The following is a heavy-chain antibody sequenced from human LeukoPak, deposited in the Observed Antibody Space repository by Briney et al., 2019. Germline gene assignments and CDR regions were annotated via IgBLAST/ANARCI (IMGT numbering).Heavy chain of an antibody. J-gene: IGHJ4*02. V-gene: IGHV3-72*01. CDR2: IRNRDNKYTT. CDR1: GFTFSDHY. CDR3: ARDVARHYYFDY. Sequence: PGGSLRLSCAASGFTFSDHYMDWVRQAPGKGLEWLGRIRNRDNKYTTEYAASVKGRFTISRDDSKKSLYLQMNSLRDEDTAVYYCARDVARHYYFDYWGQGTLVTVSS.